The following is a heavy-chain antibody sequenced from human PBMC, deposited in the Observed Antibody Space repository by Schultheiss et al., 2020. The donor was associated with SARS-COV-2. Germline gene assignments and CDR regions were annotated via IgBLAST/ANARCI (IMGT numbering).Heavy chain of an antibody. D-gene: IGHD3-9*01. J-gene: IGHJ4*02. CDR3: AREARDLRDGQGRRLAVPAIDY. V-gene: IGHV3-23*01. CDR2: ISGSGGST. Sequence: GESLKISCAASGFTFSSYAMSWVRQAPGKGLEWVSAISGSGGSTYYADSVKGRFTISRDNSKNTLYLQMNSLRAEDTAVYFCAREARDLRDGQGRRLAVPAIDYWGQGTLVTVSS. CDR1: GFTFSSYA.